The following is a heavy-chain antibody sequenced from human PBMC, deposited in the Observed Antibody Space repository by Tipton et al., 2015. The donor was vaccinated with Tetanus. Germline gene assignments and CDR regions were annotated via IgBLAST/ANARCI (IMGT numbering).Heavy chain of an antibody. Sequence: QLVQSGPEVKKPGASVRVSCRSSGYSFTTFWMHWVRQAPGQGLEWMGGIAPTLGTADYAQRFQGRITITADGSTSTAYMELSRLRSEDTAVYYCARAPNRISRAYDYWGQGTQITVSS. CDR1: GYSFTTFW. CDR3: ARAPNRISRAYDY. J-gene: IGHJ4*02. V-gene: IGHV1-69*13. D-gene: IGHD1-14*01. CDR2: IAPTLGTA.